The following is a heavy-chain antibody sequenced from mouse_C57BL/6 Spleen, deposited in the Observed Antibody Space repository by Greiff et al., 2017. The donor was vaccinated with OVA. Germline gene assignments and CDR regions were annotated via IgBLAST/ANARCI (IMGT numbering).Heavy chain of an antibody. CDR2: INPSSGYT. Sequence: QVQLKQSGAELAKPGASVKLSCKASGYTFTSYWMHWVKQRPGQGLEWIGYINPSSGYTKYNQKFKDKATLTADKSSSTAYMQLSSLTYEDSAVYYCAFTVVADAMDCWGQGTSVTVSS. CDR1: GYTFTSYW. CDR3: AFTVVADAMDC. J-gene: IGHJ4*01. V-gene: IGHV1-7*01. D-gene: IGHD1-1*01.